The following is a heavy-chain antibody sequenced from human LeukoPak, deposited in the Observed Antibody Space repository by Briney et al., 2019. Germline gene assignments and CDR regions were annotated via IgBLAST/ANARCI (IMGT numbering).Heavy chain of an antibody. J-gene: IGHJ4*02. Sequence: ASVKVSCKASGYTFTGHYMHWVRQAPGQGLEWVGWINPNSGATDHAQEFQGRVTMTRDTSISTAYMEMSSLKFDDTAVYYCARGQPVAGKDYWGQGTLVTVSS. V-gene: IGHV1-2*02. CDR3: ARGQPVAGKDY. CDR1: GYTFTGHY. D-gene: IGHD6-19*01. CDR2: INPNSGAT.